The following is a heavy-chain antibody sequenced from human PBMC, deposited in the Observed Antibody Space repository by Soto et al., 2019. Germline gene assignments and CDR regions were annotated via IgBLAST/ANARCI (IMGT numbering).Heavy chain of an antibody. Sequence: QVQLVQSGAEEKKPGASVKVSCKASGYTFTSYAMHWVRQAPGQRLEWMGWINAGNGNTKYSQKFQGRVTITRDTSASTDYMELRSLRSEYTAVYFCARAPSWCYFDLWGLGTLVTGSS. J-gene: IGHJ2*01. V-gene: IGHV1-3*05. CDR2: INAGNGNT. D-gene: IGHD2-8*01. CDR1: GYTFTSYA. CDR3: ARAPSWCYFDL.